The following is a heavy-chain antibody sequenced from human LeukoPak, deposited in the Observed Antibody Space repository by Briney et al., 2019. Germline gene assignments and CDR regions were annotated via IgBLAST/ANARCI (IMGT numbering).Heavy chain of an antibody. J-gene: IGHJ6*02. V-gene: IGHV3-30*18. CDR2: ILYDGSNS. CDR1: GFAFSKYG. D-gene: IGHD2-15*01. CDR3: AKYRVDLAYYYSGVDV. Sequence: GGSLRLSCEASGFAFSKYGMYWVRQAPGKGLEWVALILYDGSNSYYADSVKDRFTISRDNSMNTLYLQMDSLRVEDTATYYCAKYRVDLAYYYSGVDVWGQGTTVIVSS.